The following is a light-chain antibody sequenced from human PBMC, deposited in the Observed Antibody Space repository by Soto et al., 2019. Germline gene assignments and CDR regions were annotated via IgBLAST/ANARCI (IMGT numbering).Light chain of an antibody. J-gene: IGLJ2*01. V-gene: IGLV2-14*01. CDR2: DVS. Sequence: QPVLTQPASVSGSPGQSITCTGTSSDVGGYNYVSWYQQHPGKAPKLMIYDVSNRPSGVSNRFSGSKSGNTASLTISGLQAEDEADYYCSSYTSSSTLVVFGGGTKLTVL. CDR1: SSDVGGYNY. CDR3: SSYTSSSTLVV.